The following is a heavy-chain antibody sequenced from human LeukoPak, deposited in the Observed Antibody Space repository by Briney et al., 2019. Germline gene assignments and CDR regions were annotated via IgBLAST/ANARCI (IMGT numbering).Heavy chain of an antibody. CDR2: ISSSSSYI. V-gene: IGHV3-21*01. CDR3: ARPKYSYGHGVDY. J-gene: IGHJ4*02. CDR1: GFTFSRSD. D-gene: IGHD5-18*01. Sequence: PGGSLRLSCAASGFTFSRSDMHWVRQATGKGLEWVSSISSSSSYIYYADSVKGRFTISRDNAKNSLYLQMNSLRAEDTAVYYCARPKYSYGHGVDYWGQGTLVTVSS.